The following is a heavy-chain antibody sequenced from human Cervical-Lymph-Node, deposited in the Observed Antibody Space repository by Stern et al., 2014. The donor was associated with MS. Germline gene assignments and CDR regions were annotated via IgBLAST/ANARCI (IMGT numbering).Heavy chain of an antibody. CDR2: IFLGFGTP. Sequence: VQLVESGAEVTNPGSSVTVSCKAPGGTLSKFPSSWVRPALGPGLESTSGIFLGFGTPTYAQEFRGRVTITADVSTSTVYMELSSLRSDDTAVYYCALSSETSDRWYSLGYDLWGQGTLVTVSS. V-gene: IGHV1-69*12. D-gene: IGHD6-13*01. CDR1: GGTLSKFP. J-gene: IGHJ5*02. CDR3: ALSSETSDRWYSLGYDL.